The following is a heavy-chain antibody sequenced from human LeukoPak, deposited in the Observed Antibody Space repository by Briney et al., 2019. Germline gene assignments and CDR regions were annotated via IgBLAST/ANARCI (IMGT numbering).Heavy chain of an antibody. D-gene: IGHD2-21*02. CDR2: IIPIFGTA. CDR1: GGTFSSYA. V-gene: IGHV1-69*05. J-gene: IGHJ3*02. CDR3: ARAGYCGGDCYSGAFDI. Sequence: SVKVSCKASGGTFSSYAISWVRQAPGQGLEWMGGIIPIFGTANYAQKFQGRVTITTDESTSTAYMELSGLRSEDTAVYYCARAGYCGGDCYSGAFDIWGQGTMVTVSS.